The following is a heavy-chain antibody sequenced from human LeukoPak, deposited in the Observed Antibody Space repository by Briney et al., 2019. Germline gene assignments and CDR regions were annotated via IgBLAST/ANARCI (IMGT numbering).Heavy chain of an antibody. J-gene: IGHJ4*02. CDR2: ISCTSSSI. CDR1: GFTFSSYS. CDR3: ATLRGTSYFDY. D-gene: IGHD2-2*01. Sequence: GGSLRLSCAASGFTFSSYSLNWVRQAPGQGLEWVSSISCTSSSIYYADSVKGRFTFSRDNAKNSLDLQMNSLRAEDTAVYYCATLRGTSYFDYWGQGTLVTVSS. V-gene: IGHV3-21*01.